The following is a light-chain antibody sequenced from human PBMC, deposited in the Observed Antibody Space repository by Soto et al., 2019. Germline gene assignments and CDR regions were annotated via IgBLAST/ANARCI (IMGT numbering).Light chain of an antibody. CDR2: GAS. CDR1: QSISTN. CDR3: QQYDNWPPIT. Sequence: EIVMTQSPATLSVSPGDGATLSCRASQSISTNLAWYQQKPGQAPRLLIYGASTRAAGVPARFRGRRSGTEFTLTISSLLSEDFAVYYCQQYDNWPPITFGQGTRLES. V-gene: IGKV3-15*01. J-gene: IGKJ5*01.